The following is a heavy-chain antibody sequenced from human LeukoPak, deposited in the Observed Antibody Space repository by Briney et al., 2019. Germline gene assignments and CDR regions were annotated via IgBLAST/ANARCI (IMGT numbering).Heavy chain of an antibody. J-gene: IGHJ4*02. CDR3: AKDRSIGTYYTFDH. CDR1: GFTFSDYA. D-gene: IGHD1-26*01. Sequence: PGGSLRLSCAASGFTFSDYAMTWVRQAPGKGLEWVATISGSGLMTYYADSVKGRFTVSGDNSKNTLYLQMSSLTAADTAVYYCAKDRSIGTYYTFDHWGRGTLVTVSS. V-gene: IGHV3-23*01. CDR2: ISGSGLMT.